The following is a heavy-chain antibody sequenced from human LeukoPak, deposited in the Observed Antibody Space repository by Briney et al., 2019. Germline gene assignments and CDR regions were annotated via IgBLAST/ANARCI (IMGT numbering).Heavy chain of an antibody. Sequence: SETLSLTCAVYGGPFSGYYWSWIRQPPGEGLEWIGEINHSGSTNYNPSLKSRVTISVDTSKNQFSLKLSSVTAADTAVYYCAREDSSGWYFGTFDYWGQGTLVTVSS. J-gene: IGHJ4*02. CDR1: GGPFSGYY. CDR2: INHSGST. D-gene: IGHD6-19*01. CDR3: AREDSSGWYFGTFDY. V-gene: IGHV4-34*01.